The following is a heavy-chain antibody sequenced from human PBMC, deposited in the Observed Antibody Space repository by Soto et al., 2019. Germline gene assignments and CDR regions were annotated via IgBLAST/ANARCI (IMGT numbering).Heavy chain of an antibody. Sequence: QVQLQESGPGLVKPSGTLSLTCTVSNASISSRKWWTWVRQTPGKGLESIGEIYHSGSINHNPSLKSRVPMSLDKSKNQFSLKMTSVTTAATAVYYCASKFGELLADAFDIWGQGTVVTVSS. D-gene: IGHD3-10*01. CDR3: ASKFGELLADAFDI. V-gene: IGHV4-4*02. J-gene: IGHJ3*02. CDR1: NASISSRKW. CDR2: IYHSGSI.